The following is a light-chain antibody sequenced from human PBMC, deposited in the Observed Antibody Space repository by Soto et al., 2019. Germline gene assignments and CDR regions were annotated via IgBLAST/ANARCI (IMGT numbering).Light chain of an antibody. J-gene: IGKJ1*01. V-gene: IGKV3-11*01. CDR2: DAS. Sequence: EIMLSQSPATLSLTPGERATLSCRASQSVSSYLAWYQQKFGQAPRLLIYDASNRATGIPARFSGSGSATDFTLTISRLEPEDFAVYYCQQYGSSGTFGQGTMA. CDR1: QSVSSY. CDR3: QQYGSSGT.